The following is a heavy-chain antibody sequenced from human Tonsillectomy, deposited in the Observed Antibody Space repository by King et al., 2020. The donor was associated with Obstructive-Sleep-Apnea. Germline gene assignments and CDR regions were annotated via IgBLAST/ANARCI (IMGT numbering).Heavy chain of an antibody. V-gene: IGHV3-23*04. J-gene: IGHJ4*02. Sequence: VQLVESGGGLVQPGGSLRLSCAVSGSTFASHGMSWVRQPPRQGLEWVAAITSRGDGTYYADSVKGRFTISRDNSKNTLYLQMHYLRAEDTAVYYCATPPWDYFFENWGQGTLVTVSS. CDR2: ITSRGDGT. D-gene: IGHD1-26*01. CDR1: GSTFASHG. CDR3: ATPPWDYFFEN.